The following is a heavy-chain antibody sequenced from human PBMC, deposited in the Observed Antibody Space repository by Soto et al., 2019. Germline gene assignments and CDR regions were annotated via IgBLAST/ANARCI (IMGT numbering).Heavy chain of an antibody. CDR2: IYYSGST. Sequence: SETLSLTCTVSGGSISSYYWSWIRQPPGKGLEWIGYIYYSGSTNYNPSLKSRVTISVDTSKNQFSLKLSSVTAADTAVYYCARHFSSSWYFDYWGQGTLVTVS. D-gene: IGHD6-13*01. J-gene: IGHJ4*02. CDR3: ARHFSSSWYFDY. V-gene: IGHV4-59*08. CDR1: GGSISSYY.